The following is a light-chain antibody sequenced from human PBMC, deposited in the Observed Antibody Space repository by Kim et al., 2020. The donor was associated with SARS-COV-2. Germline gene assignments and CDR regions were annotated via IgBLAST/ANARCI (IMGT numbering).Light chain of an antibody. J-gene: IGLJ2*01. CDR1: GIGSKS. CDR2: YDS. CDR3: QVWDSSSDHRVV. Sequence: PGKAARISCGGNGIGSKSVDRYQRKSGQAPLMVISYDSDRPSGIPERFSGSNSGNTATLTISRVEAGDEADYYCQVWDSSSDHRVVFGGGTQLSVL. V-gene: IGLV3-21*04.